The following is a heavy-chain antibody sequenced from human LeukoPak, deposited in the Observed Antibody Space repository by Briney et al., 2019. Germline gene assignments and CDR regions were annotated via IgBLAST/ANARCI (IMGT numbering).Heavy chain of an antibody. CDR1: GGSIGSYF. V-gene: IGHV4-4*07. D-gene: IGHD6-19*01. CDR3: AKGAGPPWFDP. CDR2: ISSTGRT. Sequence: SETLSLTCTVSGGSIGSYFWSWIPQPAGKGLEWIGRISSTGRTDYNPSLTSRVTISIDTSKNQLSMQLNSVTAADTAVYYCAKGAGPPWFDPWGQGTLVTVSS. J-gene: IGHJ5*02.